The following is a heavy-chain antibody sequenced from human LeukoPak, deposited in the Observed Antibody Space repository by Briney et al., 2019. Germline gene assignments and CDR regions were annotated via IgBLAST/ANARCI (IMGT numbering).Heavy chain of an antibody. Sequence: ASVKVSCKASGYTFTSYDINWVRQATGQGLEWMGWMNPNSGNTGYAQKFQGRVTITRNTSISTAYMELSSLRSEDTAVYYCAEFSNPLTRETGWGQGTLVTVSS. CDR1: GYTFTSYD. CDR3: AEFSNPLTRETG. J-gene: IGHJ4*02. CDR2: MNPNSGNT. V-gene: IGHV1-8*03. D-gene: IGHD3-3*02.